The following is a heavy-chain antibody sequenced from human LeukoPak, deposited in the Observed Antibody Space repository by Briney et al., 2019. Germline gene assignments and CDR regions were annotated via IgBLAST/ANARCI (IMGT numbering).Heavy chain of an antibody. D-gene: IGHD6-19*01. CDR1: GFTFSSYS. J-gene: IGHJ4*02. CDR3: ASTRLQWLVFVSFDY. Sequence: GGSLRLSCAASGFTFSSYSMNWVRQAPGKGLEWVSSISSSSSYIYYADSVKGRFTISRDNSKNTLYLQMNSLRAEDTAVYYCASTRLQWLVFVSFDYWGQGTLVTVSS. V-gene: IGHV3-21*01. CDR2: ISSSSSYI.